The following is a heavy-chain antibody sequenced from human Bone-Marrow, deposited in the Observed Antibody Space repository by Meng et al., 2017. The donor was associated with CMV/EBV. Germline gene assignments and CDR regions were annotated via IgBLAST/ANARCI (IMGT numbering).Heavy chain of an antibody. V-gene: IGHV1-18*01. J-gene: IGHJ3*02. CDR2: ISAYNGKT. CDR1: GYTFTSYG. D-gene: IGHD3-16*01. CDR3: ARRGPSDAFDI. Sequence: ASVKVSCKASGYTFTSYGFNWVRQAPGQGLEWMGWISAYNGKTYYAQDLQGRVTMTTDRSTSTAYMELRSLRSDDTAVYYCARRGPSDAFDIWGQGTMVTVSS.